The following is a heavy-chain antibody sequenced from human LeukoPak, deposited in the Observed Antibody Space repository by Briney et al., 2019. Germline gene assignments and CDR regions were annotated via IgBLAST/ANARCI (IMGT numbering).Heavy chain of an antibody. D-gene: IGHD2-8*01. CDR3: ARGLGYCTNGVCYFDY. CDR2: MNPNSGNT. CDR1: GYTFTSYD. J-gene: IGHJ4*02. V-gene: IGHV1-8*01. Sequence: ASVKVSCKASGYTFTSYDINWVRQATGQGLEWMGWMNPNSGNTGYAQKFQGRVTMTRNTSISTAYMELSSLRSEDTAVYYCARGLGYCTNGVCYFDYWGQGTLVTVSS.